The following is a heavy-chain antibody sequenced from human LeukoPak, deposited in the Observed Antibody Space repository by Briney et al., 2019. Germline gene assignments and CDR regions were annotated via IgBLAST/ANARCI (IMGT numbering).Heavy chain of an antibody. CDR2: IKATRGNA. V-gene: IGHV1-46*01. D-gene: IGHD3-16*01. Sequence: APGKLSCSAVGASFANYYTPWGREAPGQGVEWMVIIKATRGNASFAQNFEGRVTLTRDTSTSTVYMDLNSLRSEDTAIYYCASGGWGSYLYWGQGTLVTVSS. CDR3: ASGGWGSYLY. CDR1: GASFANYY. J-gene: IGHJ4*02.